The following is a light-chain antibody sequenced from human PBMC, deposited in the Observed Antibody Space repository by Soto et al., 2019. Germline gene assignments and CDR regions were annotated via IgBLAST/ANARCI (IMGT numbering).Light chain of an antibody. V-gene: IGKV1-27*01. Sequence: DIQMTQSPSSLSASVGDRVTITCRASQGISNYLAWYQQKPGKVPKLLIYAASTLQSGVPSRFSGSGSGTEFTLTIDSLQPDDFATYYCQQYNSYSLWTFGQGTKVDIK. J-gene: IGKJ1*01. CDR1: QGISNY. CDR2: AAS. CDR3: QQYNSYSLWT.